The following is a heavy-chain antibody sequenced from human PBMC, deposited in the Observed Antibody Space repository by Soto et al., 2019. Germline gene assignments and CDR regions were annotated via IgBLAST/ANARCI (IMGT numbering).Heavy chain of an antibody. Sequence: QVQLVESGGGVVQPGRSLRLSCAASGFTFSSYGMHWVRQAPGKGLELVAVIWYDGSNKYYADSVKGRFTISRDNSKNTLYLQMNSLRAEDTAVYYCARCFSRTICYYMDVWGKGTTVTVSS. CDR2: IWYDGSNK. CDR3: ARCFSRTICYYMDV. CDR1: GFTFSSYG. D-gene: IGHD3-3*01. V-gene: IGHV3-33*01. J-gene: IGHJ6*03.